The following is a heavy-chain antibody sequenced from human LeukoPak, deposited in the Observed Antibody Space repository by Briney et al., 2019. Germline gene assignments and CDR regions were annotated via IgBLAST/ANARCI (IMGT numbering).Heavy chain of an antibody. CDR3: AQYCNGASCTNGGLGY. Sequence: GGSLRLAWAASGFTFSSYAMGWVRQAPRHGLEWVAAIITSLGKTIYAHSVKGRVTVSRDNSKDTLFLQMNSLRADDTAVYYCAQYCNGASCTNGGLGYWGQGTLVIVSS. V-gene: IGHV3-23*01. J-gene: IGHJ4*02. CDR1: GFTFSSYA. D-gene: IGHD2-15*01. CDR2: IITSLGKT.